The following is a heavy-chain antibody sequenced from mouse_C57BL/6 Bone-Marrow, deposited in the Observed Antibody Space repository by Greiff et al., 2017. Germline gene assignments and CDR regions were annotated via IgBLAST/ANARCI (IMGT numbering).Heavy chain of an antibody. Sequence: QVQLQQPGAELVMPGASVKLSCKASGYTFTSYWMHWVKQRPGQGLEWIGEVDPSDSYTNYNQKFKGKSTLTVDKSSSTASMQLSSLTSEDSAVYYCARVRVMGQAWFAYWGQGTLVTVSA. D-gene: IGHD3-3*01. J-gene: IGHJ3*01. V-gene: IGHV1-69*01. CDR1: GYTFTSYW. CDR2: VDPSDSYT. CDR3: ARVRVMGQAWFAY.